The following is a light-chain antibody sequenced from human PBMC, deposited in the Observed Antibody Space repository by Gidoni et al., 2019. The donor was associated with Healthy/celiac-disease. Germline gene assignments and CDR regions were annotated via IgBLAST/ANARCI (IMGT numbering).Light chain of an antibody. CDR3: QQYYSTPLT. V-gene: IGKV4-1*01. CDR1: KSVLYSSNNKNY. CDR2: WAS. J-gene: IGKJ2*01. Sequence: DIVMTQSQDSLAVSLGERATINCKSSKSVLYSSNNKNYLAWYQQKPGQPPKLLIYWASTRESGVPDRFSGSGSGTDFTLTISSLQAEDVAVFYCQQYYSTPLTFGQGTKLEIK.